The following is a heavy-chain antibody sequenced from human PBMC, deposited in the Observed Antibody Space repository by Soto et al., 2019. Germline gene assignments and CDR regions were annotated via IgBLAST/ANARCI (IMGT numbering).Heavy chain of an antibody. CDR1: GFTFSSYG. V-gene: IGHV3-30*18. CDR3: AKDYDFWSGLDY. J-gene: IGHJ4*02. CDR2: ISYDGSNK. Sequence: GGSLRLSCAASGFTFSSYGMHWVRQAPGKGLEWVAVISYDGSNKYYADSVKGRLTISRDNSKNTLYLQMNSLRAEDTAVYYCAKDYDFWSGLDYWGQGTLVTVSS. D-gene: IGHD3-3*01.